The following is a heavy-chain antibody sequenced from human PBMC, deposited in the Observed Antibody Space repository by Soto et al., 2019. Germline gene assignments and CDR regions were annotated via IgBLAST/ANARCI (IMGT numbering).Heavy chain of an antibody. CDR2: ISSDESNK. J-gene: IGHJ4*02. Sequence: QVQLVESGGGVVQPGESLRVSCAASGFAFSRNAMHWVRQAPGQGLEWVAQISSDESNKFYADSVKGRFTISRDNSKDMVFLHVSSLRVEDTAVYFCAKDEWSCTNGVCDHFFDHWGQGSLVTVSS. V-gene: IGHV3-30*18. D-gene: IGHD2-8*01. CDR3: AKDEWSCTNGVCDHFFDH. CDR1: GFAFSRNA.